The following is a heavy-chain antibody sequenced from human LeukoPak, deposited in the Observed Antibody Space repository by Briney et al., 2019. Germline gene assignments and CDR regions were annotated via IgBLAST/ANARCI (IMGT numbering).Heavy chain of an antibody. Sequence: SETLSLTCTVSGGSISSSSYYWGWIRQPPGKGLEWIGSIYYSGSTYYNPSLKSRVTISVDTSKNQFSLKLSSVTAADTAVYYCARQSTTVGNYYYYYGMDVWGQGTTVTVSS. V-gene: IGHV4-39*01. CDR2: IYYSGST. D-gene: IGHD4-4*01. CDR3: ARQSTTVGNYYYYYGMDV. J-gene: IGHJ6*02. CDR1: GGSISSSSYY.